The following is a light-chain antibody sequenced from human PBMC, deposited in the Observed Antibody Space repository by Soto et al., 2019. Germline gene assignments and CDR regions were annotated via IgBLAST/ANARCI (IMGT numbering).Light chain of an antibody. CDR1: SSDVGGYNY. V-gene: IGLV2-14*03. CDR3: SSYTSSSTLSTYV. Sequence: QSVLTQPASVSGSPGQSITISCTGTSSDVGGYNYVSWYQHHPGKAPKLIIYDVSNRPSGVSNRFSGSKSGNTASLIISGLQAEDEADYYCSSYTSSSTLSTYVFGTG. J-gene: IGLJ1*01. CDR2: DVS.